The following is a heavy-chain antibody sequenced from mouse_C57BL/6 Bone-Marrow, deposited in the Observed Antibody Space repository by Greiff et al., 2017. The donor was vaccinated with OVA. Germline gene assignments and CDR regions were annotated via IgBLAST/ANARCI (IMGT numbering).Heavy chain of an antibody. Sequence: EVQRVESGGGLVQPGESLKLSCESNEYEFPSHDMSWVRKTPEKRLELVAAINSDGGSTYYPDTMERRFIISRDNTKKTLYLQMSSLRSEDTALYYCPSYSSGTGAMDYWGQGTSVTVSS. D-gene: IGHD3-2*02. CDR1: EYEFPSHD. J-gene: IGHJ4*01. CDR3: PSYSSGTGAMDY. V-gene: IGHV5-2*01. CDR2: INSDGGST.